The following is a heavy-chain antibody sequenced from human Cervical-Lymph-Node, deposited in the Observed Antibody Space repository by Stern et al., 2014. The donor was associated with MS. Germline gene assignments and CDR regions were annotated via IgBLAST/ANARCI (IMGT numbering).Heavy chain of an antibody. CDR1: GFTFSDYA. J-gene: IGHJ4*02. CDR2: ISLRCGST. Sequence: QLVQSGGGLVQPGGSLRLSCAASGFTFSDYAMSGVRQAPGKGLEWVSAISLRCGSTFYADSVQGRFTISRDNSKNTLYLQMNSLRAEDTAVYYCAKDRELVVVTFDSWGQGTLVTVSS. V-gene: IGHV3-23*04. D-gene: IGHD2-15*01. CDR3: AKDRELVVVTFDS.